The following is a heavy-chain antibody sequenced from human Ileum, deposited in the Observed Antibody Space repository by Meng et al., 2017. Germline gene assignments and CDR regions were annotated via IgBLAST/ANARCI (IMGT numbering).Heavy chain of an antibody. Sequence: SETLSLTCSVSGFSIKSVTYWGWIRQPPGKGLEFIGTIYHSGSTYYNSSLKSRVTISVDTSKNEFSLKLNSVTAADTAVYFCASLNWGSPLDYWGQGTLVTVSS. CDR1: GFSIKSVTY. V-gene: IGHV4-38-2*01. D-gene: IGHD3-16*01. CDR3: ASLNWGSPLDY. J-gene: IGHJ4*02. CDR2: IYHSGST.